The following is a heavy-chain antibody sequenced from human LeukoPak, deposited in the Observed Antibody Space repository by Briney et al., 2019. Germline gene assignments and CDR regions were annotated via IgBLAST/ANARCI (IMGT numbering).Heavy chain of an antibody. Sequence: GGSLRLSRAASGFTFSSYWMSWVRQAPGKGLEWVANIKPDGSEKYCVDSVKGRFTISRDNAKKSLYLQMNSLRAEDTAVYYCATPPFSVGLDSWGQGTPVTVSS. CDR2: IKPDGSEK. J-gene: IGHJ4*02. CDR3: ATPPFSVGLDS. D-gene: IGHD2/OR15-2a*01. V-gene: IGHV3-7*01. CDR1: GFTFSSYW.